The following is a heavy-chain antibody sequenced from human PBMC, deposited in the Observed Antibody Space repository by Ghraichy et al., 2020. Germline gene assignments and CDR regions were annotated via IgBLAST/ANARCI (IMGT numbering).Heavy chain of an antibody. D-gene: IGHD2-15*01. J-gene: IGHJ6*02. CDR3: APDLGYCSSGTCYPYYYSGMDV. CDR2: ITSTGTTM. V-gene: IGHV3-48*02. CDR1: GFTLSNYA. Sequence: LSLTCAASGFTLSNYAMNWVRQAPGKGLECVSYITSTGTTMYYADSVKGRFTLSRDSAKNSLFLQMNSLRDEDTALYYCAPDLGYCSSGTCYPYYYSGMDVWGHGTTVTVSS.